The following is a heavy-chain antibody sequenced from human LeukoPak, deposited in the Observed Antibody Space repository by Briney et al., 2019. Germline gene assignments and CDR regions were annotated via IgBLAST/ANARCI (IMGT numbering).Heavy chain of an antibody. CDR1: GGSISSYY. V-gene: IGHV4-4*07. J-gene: IGHJ6*02. D-gene: IGHD3-3*01. CDR2: IYTSGST. CDR3: ARDRVLRFLEWSTGTYGMDV. Sequence: SETLSLTCTVSGGSISSYYWSWIRQPAGKGLEWIGRIYTSGSTNYNPSLKSPVTMSVDTSKNQFSLKLSSVTAADTAVYYCARDRVLRFLEWSTGTYGMDVWGQGTTVTVSS.